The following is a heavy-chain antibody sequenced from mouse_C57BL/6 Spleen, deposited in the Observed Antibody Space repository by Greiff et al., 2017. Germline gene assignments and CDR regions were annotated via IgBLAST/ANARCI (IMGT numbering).Heavy chain of an antibody. CDR2: IDPSDSET. CDR1: GYTFTSSW. D-gene: IGHD5-5*01. J-gene: IGHJ2*01. V-gene: IGHV1-52*01. CDR3: ERESEPYLEYLDY. Sequence: VQLPQPGAELVRPGSSVKLSCKASGYTFTSSWMHWVKQRPIQGLEWIGNIDPSDSETHYNQKFKDKATLTVDKSSSTAYMQLSSLTSENSAVYYCERESEPYLEYLDYWGQGTTLTVSA.